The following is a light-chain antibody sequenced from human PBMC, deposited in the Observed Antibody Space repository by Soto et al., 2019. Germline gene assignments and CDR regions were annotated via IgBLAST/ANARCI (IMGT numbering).Light chain of an antibody. J-gene: IGKJ1*01. V-gene: IGKV1-5*01. CDR1: QSISSW. CDR3: QQYNSKWT. Sequence: DIQMTQSPSTLSASVGDRVTITCRASQSISSWLAWYQQKPRKAPKLLIYYASSFDSRVPSRFSGSGSGNESTLTISSLQHDDFATYYYQQYNSKWTFGQGTQLEIK. CDR2: YAS.